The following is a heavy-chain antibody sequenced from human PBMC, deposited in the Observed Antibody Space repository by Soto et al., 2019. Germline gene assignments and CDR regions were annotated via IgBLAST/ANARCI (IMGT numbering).Heavy chain of an antibody. V-gene: IGHV4-31*03. Sequence: SETLSLTCTVSGGPIRSGVFYWSWIRQHPGKGLEWIGYIYYSGSTYYNPSLKSRVIISADTSKNQFSLMLDSVTVADTAIYYCARTPGTPYFDYWGQGTLVTVSS. CDR2: IYYSGST. CDR3: ARTPGTPYFDY. D-gene: IGHD1-1*01. J-gene: IGHJ4*02. CDR1: GGPIRSGVFY.